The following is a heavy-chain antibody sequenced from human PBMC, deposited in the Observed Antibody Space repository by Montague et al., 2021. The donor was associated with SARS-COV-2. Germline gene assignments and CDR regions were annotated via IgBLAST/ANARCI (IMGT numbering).Heavy chain of an antibody. Sequence: SETLSLTCTVSSGSISSTSYYWGWIRQPPGKGLEWIGSIYYSGSTYYNPSLKSRVTISVDTSKNQFSLKLSSVTAADTAVYYCVRQPGQWLPREWFWFDPWGQGTLVTVSS. D-gene: IGHD6-19*01. CDR1: SGSISSTSYY. V-gene: IGHV4-39*01. J-gene: IGHJ5*02. CDR2: IYYSGST. CDR3: VRQPGQWLPREWFWFDP.